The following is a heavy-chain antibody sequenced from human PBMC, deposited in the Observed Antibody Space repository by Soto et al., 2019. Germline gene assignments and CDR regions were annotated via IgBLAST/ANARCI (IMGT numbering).Heavy chain of an antibody. CDR1: GFTFSDYY. V-gene: IGHV3-11*01. CDR2: ISSSGSTI. J-gene: IGHJ6*03. CDR3: ARDIEGWSGYRYYYYYMDV. D-gene: IGHD3-3*01. Sequence: GGSLRLSFAASGFTFSDYYMSWIRQAPGKGLEWVSYISSSGSTIYYADSVKGRFTISRDNAKNSLYLQMNSLRAEGTAVYYCARDIEGWSGYRYYYYYMDVWGKGTTVTVSS.